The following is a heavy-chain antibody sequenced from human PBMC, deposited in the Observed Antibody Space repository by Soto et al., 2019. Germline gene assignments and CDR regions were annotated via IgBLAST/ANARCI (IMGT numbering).Heavy chain of an antibody. CDR3: AKYFFFQAEDGIQDNGTVTAFLLNRSSDL. Sequence: EKGLEWVPGISWNSGTIVYADSVKGRFTISRDNAKNSLYLQMNSLRGEYTALYYCAKYFFFQAEDGIQDNGTVTAFLLNRSSDL. V-gene: IGHV3-9*01. J-gene: IGHJ2*01. CDR2: ISWNSGTI. D-gene: IGHD4-17*01.